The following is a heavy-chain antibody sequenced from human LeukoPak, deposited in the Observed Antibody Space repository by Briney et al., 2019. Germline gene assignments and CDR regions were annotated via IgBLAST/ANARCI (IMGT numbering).Heavy chain of an antibody. CDR3: AREVDGEYGSGTFYDL. V-gene: IGHV3-11*01. CDR1: NFVFSDYY. J-gene: IGHJ5*02. Sequence: GSLRLSCAASNFVFSDYYMSWVRQAPGKGLQWVSYISSGGDSIYYADSVRGRFTISRDNAKNSLYLQMNSLRADDTAVYYCAREVDGEYGSGTFYDLWGQGNMVTVSS. CDR2: ISSGGDSI. D-gene: IGHD3-10*01.